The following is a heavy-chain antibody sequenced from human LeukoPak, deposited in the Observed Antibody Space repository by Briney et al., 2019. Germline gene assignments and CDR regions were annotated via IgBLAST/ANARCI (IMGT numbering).Heavy chain of an antibody. V-gene: IGHV3-30*02. CDR2: IRNDGSKK. CDR3: ARDDDWNYEDY. D-gene: IGHD1-7*01. CDR1: GFTFSNYG. J-gene: IGHJ4*02. Sequence: GGSLRLSCAVSGFTFSNYGMHWVRQAPGKGLEWVAFIRNDGSKKNYADSVKGRFTISRDNAKKSLYLQMNSLRAEDTAVYYCARDDDWNYEDYWGQGTLVTVSS.